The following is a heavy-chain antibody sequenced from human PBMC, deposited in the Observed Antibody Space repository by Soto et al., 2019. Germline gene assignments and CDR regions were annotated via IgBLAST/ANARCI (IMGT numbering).Heavy chain of an antibody. CDR1: GIDFRIHG. V-gene: IGHV3-30*18. J-gene: IGHJ4*02. CDR2: ISYDGSDK. Sequence: QVELVESGGGVVQPGTSLRLSCVASGIDFRIHGLHWVRQGPGEGLEWVAYISYDGSDKYYGDSVRGRFTISRDNSKNTLYLQMASLIAEDTAVYYCAKHLTNGQPKIDYRGQGTRVTGSS. CDR3: AKHLTNGQPKIDY.